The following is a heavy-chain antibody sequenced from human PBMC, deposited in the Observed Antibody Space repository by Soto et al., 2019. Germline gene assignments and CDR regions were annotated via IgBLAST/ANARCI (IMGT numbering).Heavy chain of an antibody. CDR1: GFTFSSYG. V-gene: IGHV3-30*18. Sequence: GGSLRLSCAASGFTFSSYGMHWVRQAPGKGLEWVAVISYDGSNKYYADSVKGRFTISRDNSKNTLYLQMNSLRAEDTAVYYCAKGPTVYGWFARGYFDYWGQGTLVTVSS. J-gene: IGHJ4*02. CDR2: ISYDGSNK. D-gene: IGHD6-19*01. CDR3: AKGPTVYGWFARGYFDY.